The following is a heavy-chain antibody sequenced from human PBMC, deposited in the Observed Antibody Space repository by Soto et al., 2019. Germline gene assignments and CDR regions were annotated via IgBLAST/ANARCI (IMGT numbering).Heavy chain of an antibody. Sequence: GGSLRLSCAASGFTFSNAWMNWVRQAPGKGLEWVGRIKSKADAGTTDYAASVKYRFTISRDDSKNTLYLQMSSLKIEDTAVYYCTTGVNLWARFVFADWGQGTPVTVSS. CDR1: GFTFSNAW. V-gene: IGHV3-15*07. CDR3: TTGVNLWARFVFAD. J-gene: IGHJ4*02. CDR2: IKSKADAGTT. D-gene: IGHD2-21*01.